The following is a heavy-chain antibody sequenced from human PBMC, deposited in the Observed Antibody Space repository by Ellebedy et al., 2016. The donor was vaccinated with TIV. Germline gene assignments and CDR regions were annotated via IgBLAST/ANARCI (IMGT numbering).Heavy chain of an antibody. CDR2: IYYSGST. Sequence: GSLRLSCTVSGGSISSYYWSWIRQPPGTGLEWIGYIYYSGSTNYNPSLKSRVTISVDTSKNQFSLMLSSVTAADTAVYYCAREAVEVATIEDHYYYMDVWGKGTTVTVSS. D-gene: IGHD5-24*01. CDR3: AREAVEVATIEDHYYYMDV. V-gene: IGHV4-59*01. J-gene: IGHJ6*03. CDR1: GGSISSYY.